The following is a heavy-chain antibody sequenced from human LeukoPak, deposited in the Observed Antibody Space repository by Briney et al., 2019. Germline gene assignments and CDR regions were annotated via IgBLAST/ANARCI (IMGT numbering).Heavy chain of an antibody. J-gene: IGHJ6*02. Sequence: SVRVSCKASGGTFSSYAISWVRQAPGQGLEWMGGIIPIFGTANYAQKFQGRVTITADESTSTAYMELSSLRSEDTAVYYCARVKGTGDFWSGYHWNAYYYYGMDVWGQGTTVTVSS. D-gene: IGHD3-3*01. V-gene: IGHV1-69*13. CDR2: IIPIFGTA. CDR1: GGTFSSYA. CDR3: ARVKGTGDFWSGYHWNAYYYYGMDV.